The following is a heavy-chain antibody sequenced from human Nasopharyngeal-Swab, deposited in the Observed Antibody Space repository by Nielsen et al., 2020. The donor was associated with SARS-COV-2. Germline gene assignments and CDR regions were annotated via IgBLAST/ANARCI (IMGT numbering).Heavy chain of an antibody. V-gene: IGHV3-30-3*01. J-gene: IGHJ3*02. CDR1: GFTFSSYA. Sequence: GESLKISCAASGFTFSSYAMHWVRQAPGKGLEWVAVISYDGSNKYYADSVKGRFTISRDNSKNTLYLQMNSLRAEDTAVYYCARDFDDSSGDGAFDIWGQGTMVTVSS. CDR3: ARDFDDSSGDGAFDI. D-gene: IGHD3-22*01. CDR2: ISYDGSNK.